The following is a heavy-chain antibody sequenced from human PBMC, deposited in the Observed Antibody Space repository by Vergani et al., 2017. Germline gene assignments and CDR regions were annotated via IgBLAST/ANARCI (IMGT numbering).Heavy chain of an antibody. CDR1: GYTFTSYD. Sequence: QVQLVQSGAEVKKPGASVKVSCKASGYTFTSYDINWVRQATGQGLEWMGWMNPNRGNTGYAQKFQGRVTMTRNTSISTAYMELSSLRSEDTAVYYCAGDAIDYYGSGEYAFDIWGQGTMVTVSS. D-gene: IGHD3-10*01. CDR3: AGDAIDYYGSGEYAFDI. CDR2: MNPNRGNT. V-gene: IGHV1-8*01. J-gene: IGHJ3*02.